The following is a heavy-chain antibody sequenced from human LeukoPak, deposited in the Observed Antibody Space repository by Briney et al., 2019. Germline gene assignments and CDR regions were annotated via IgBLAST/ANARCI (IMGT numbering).Heavy chain of an antibody. J-gene: IGHJ4*02. CDR1: GGSLSSSSYY. CDR2: IYYSEST. CDR3: ARGQKNTPFDY. D-gene: IGHD2/OR15-2a*01. Sequence: SETLSLTCTVSGGSLSSSSYYWGWLRQPPGRGLEWIGNIYYSESTYYNPSLKSRVTISVDTSKNQFSLKLSSVTAADTAVYYCARGQKNTPFDYWGQGTLVTVSS. V-gene: IGHV4-39*07.